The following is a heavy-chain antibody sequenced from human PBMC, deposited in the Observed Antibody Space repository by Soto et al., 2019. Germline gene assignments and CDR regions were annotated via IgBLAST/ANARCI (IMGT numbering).Heavy chain of an antibody. D-gene: IGHD5-12*01. CDR1: GFSFSTTGVS. J-gene: IGHJ4*02. V-gene: IGHV2-5*01. Sequence: ASGPTLVNPTQTLTLTCTFSGFSFSTTGVSVGWIRQPPGKALEWLALIYWNEDELYRPSLKSRLTITKATSKNQVVLTMTNMDPLDTATYYCAHRYSGYDFWGPGTLVTVSS. CDR3: AHRYSGYDF. CDR2: IYWNEDE.